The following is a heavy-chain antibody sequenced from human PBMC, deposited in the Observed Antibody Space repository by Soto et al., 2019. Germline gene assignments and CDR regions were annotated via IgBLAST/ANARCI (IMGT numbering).Heavy chain of an antibody. J-gene: IGHJ4*02. D-gene: IGHD7-27*01. CDR3: ARANWYSEY. CDR1: GGSISSYY. V-gene: IGHV4-59*01. CDR2: IYYNGNT. Sequence: SETLSLTCTVSGGSISSYYWSWIRQPPGKGLEWIGYIYYNGNTNYNPSLKSRVTMSVDTSKNQISLKLSSVTAADTAVYYCARANWYSEYWGQGTLVPVSS.